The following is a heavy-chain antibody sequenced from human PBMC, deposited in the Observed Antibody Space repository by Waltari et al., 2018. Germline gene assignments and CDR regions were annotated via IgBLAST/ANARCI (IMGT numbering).Heavy chain of an antibody. J-gene: IGHJ4*02. D-gene: IGHD3-22*01. CDR2: ISGSGGST. V-gene: IGHV3-23*01. CDR1: GFTFSSYA. Sequence: EVQLLESGGGLVQPGGSLRLSCAASGFTFSSYAMSWVRQAPGKGLEWVSAISGSGGSTYYADSVKGRFTISRDNSKNTLYLQMNSLRAEDTAVYYCARGSEVLYDSSGYYFDYWGQGTLVTVSS. CDR3: ARGSEVLYDSSGYYFDY.